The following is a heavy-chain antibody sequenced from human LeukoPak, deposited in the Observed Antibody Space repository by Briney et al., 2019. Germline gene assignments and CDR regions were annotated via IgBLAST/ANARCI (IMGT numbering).Heavy chain of an antibody. CDR3: AKRSGNPPHFDY. J-gene: IGHJ4*02. Sequence: GESLRLSCVVSGFTFSSYPMTWVRQAPGKGLEWVSSISAGGNTYYADSVKGRFTISRDNSKNTLYLQMSSLRAEDSAMYFCAKRSGNPPHFDYWGQGALVTVSS. CDR2: ISAGGNT. D-gene: IGHD2-15*01. CDR1: GFTFSSYP. V-gene: IGHV3-23*01.